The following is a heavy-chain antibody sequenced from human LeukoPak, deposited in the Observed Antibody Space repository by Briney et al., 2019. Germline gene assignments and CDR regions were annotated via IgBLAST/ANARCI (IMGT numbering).Heavy chain of an antibody. V-gene: IGHV1-18*01. J-gene: IGHJ6*02. CDR1: GYTFTSYG. D-gene: IGHD4-17*01. Sequence: ASVKVSCKASGYTFTSYGISWVRQAPGQGLEWMGWISAYNGNTNYAQKFQGRVTMTTDTSTSTAYMELRSLRSDDTAVYYCARAPVRVSGYYYGMDVWGQGTTVTVSS. CDR2: ISAYNGNT. CDR3: ARAPVRVSGYYYGMDV.